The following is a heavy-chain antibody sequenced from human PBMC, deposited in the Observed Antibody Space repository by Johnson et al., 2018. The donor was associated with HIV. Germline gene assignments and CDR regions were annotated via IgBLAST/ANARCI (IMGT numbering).Heavy chain of an antibody. CDR3: ARGSSSWYGVFDAFDI. CDR1: GFTFSTYG. D-gene: IGHD6-13*01. CDR2: ISYDGTYE. Sequence: VQLVESGGGVVQPGTSLRLSCAASGFTFSTYGMHWVRQAPGKGLEWVAVISYDGTYEFYADSVKGRFTISRDNSKSTLYLQMSSLRVEDTAVYYCARGSSSWYGVFDAFDIWGQGTMVTVSS. J-gene: IGHJ3*02. V-gene: IGHV3-30*03.